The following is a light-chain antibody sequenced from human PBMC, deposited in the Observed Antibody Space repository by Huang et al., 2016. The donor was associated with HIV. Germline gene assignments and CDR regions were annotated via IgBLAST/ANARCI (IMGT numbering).Light chain of an antibody. V-gene: IGKV1-33*01. CDR2: DAA. CDR1: QDVNKY. Sequence: DVQMTQSPSSLSASVGDRVTIACQASQDVNKYLNWYQQKPGKAPRLLIYDAANLEMGVPSRFSGSRSGTDFTLTINGPQPEDIATYYCQQYDTLPPLTFGGGTKVEIK. CDR3: QQYDTLPPLT. J-gene: IGKJ4*01.